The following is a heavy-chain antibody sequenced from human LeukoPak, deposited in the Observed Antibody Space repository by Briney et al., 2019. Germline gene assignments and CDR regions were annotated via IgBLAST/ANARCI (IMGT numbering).Heavy chain of an antibody. Sequence: GGSLRLSCVASGFTFGKYWMSWVRQAPGKGLEWVANTKLDGSEKNYVDSVKGRFTISRDNTKNSLYLQMNSLRVEDTAVFYCARDQYDTWSRRGNFDSWGQGTLVIVSS. CDR3: ARDQYDTWSRRGNFDS. CDR2: TKLDGSEK. V-gene: IGHV3-7*03. J-gene: IGHJ4*02. D-gene: IGHD3-3*01. CDR1: GFTFGKYW.